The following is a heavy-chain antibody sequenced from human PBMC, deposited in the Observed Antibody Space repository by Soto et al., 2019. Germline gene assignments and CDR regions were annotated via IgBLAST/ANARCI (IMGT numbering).Heavy chain of an antibody. CDR1: GVSFSNYA. CDR2: ISHSGSST. D-gene: IGHD3-10*01. J-gene: IGHJ5*02. Sequence: EVQLLESGGGLVQPGGSLRLSCAASGVSFSNYAMNWVRQAPGKGLEWVSGISHSGSSTYYADSVKGRFTISRDNSKNTLYLQMNSLRADDTAVYYCAKGSWVHHGSEGGNWLDPWGQGTLVTVSS. V-gene: IGHV3-23*01. CDR3: AKGSWVHHGSEGGNWLDP.